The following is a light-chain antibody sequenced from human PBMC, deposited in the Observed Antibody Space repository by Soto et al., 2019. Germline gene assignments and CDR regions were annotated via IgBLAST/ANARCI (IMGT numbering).Light chain of an antibody. J-gene: IGKJ4*01. CDR1: QSVRSNY. V-gene: IGKV3-20*01. Sequence: EIVLTQSPGTLSLSPGERATLSCRASQSVRSNYLAWYQQKPGQAPRFLIYDASSRATGIPDRFSGSGSGTDFTLTIGRLEPEDFAVYYCQQYGSSPLTFGGGTKVEIK. CDR3: QQYGSSPLT. CDR2: DAS.